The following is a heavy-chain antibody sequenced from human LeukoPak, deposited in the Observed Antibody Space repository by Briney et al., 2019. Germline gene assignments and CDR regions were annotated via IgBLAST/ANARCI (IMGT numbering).Heavy chain of an antibody. Sequence: GGSLRLSCAASGFTFSNYWMAWVRQAPGKGLEWVADIKQDGSEKLYVKSVRGRFTISRDNAKMSLFLQMNSLRAEDTAVYYCARDNGVVHGVYYMDVWGKGTTVTVS. V-gene: IGHV3-7*01. CDR3: ARDNGVVHGVYYMDV. J-gene: IGHJ6*03. D-gene: IGHD3-3*01. CDR1: GFTFSNYW. CDR2: IKQDGSEK.